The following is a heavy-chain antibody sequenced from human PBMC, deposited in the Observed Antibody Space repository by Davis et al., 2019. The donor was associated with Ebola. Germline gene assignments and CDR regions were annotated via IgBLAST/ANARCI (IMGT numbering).Heavy chain of an antibody. CDR2: IYTTGST. D-gene: IGHD2-15*01. V-gene: IGHV4-38-2*02. CDR3: AREKDYYYHGLDV. CDR1: GYSISSGYY. J-gene: IGHJ6*02. Sequence: PSETLSLTCTVSGYSISSGYYWGWIRQPPGKGLEWIGRIYTTGSTNYNPSLKSRVTMSVDTSKNQFSLKLSSVTAADTAVYYCAREKDYYYHGLDVWGQGTTVTVSS.